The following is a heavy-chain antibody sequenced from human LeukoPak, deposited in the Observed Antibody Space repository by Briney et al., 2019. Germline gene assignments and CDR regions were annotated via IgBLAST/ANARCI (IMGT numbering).Heavy chain of an antibody. CDR1: GLTFSSYS. J-gene: IGHJ4*02. CDR3: ARSPERLGQGYLDS. D-gene: IGHD3/OR15-3a*01. Sequence: GGSLRLSCAASGLTFSSYSMHWVRQAPGKGLQWLTLISYHGSNKDYTDSVKGRFIISRDNSKNTLFLQMNSLRTEDTAIYFCARSPERLGQGYLDSWGQGTLFTVSS. V-gene: IGHV3-30*04. CDR2: ISYHGSNK.